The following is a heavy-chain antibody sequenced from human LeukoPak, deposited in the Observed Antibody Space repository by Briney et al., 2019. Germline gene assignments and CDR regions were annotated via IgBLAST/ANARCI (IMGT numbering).Heavy chain of an antibody. Sequence: SETLSLTCTVSGGSISSSSYYWGWIRQPPGKGLEWIGYIYYSGSTNYNPSLKSRVTISVDTSKNQFSLKLSSVTAADTAVYYCARDGGDGWNSWVYWGQGTLVTVSS. J-gene: IGHJ4*02. CDR3: ARDGGDGWNSWVY. V-gene: IGHV4-61*01. D-gene: IGHD1/OR15-1a*01. CDR1: GGSISSSSYY. CDR2: IYYSGST.